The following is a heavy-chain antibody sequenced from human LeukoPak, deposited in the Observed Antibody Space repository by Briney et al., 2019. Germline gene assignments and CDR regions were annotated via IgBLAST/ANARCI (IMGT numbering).Heavy chain of an antibody. CDR2: ISYNSDTI. J-gene: IGHJ2*01. CDR3: AKDYCGGDCYSGWYFDL. CDR1: GFTFDDYA. Sequence: GRSLRLSCAASGFTFDDYAMHWVRQAPGKGLEWVSGISYNSDTIAYADSVKGRFTISRDNAKNSLYLQMNSLRAEDTALCYCAKDYCGGDCYSGWYFDLWGRGTLVTVSS. V-gene: IGHV3-9*01. D-gene: IGHD2-21*02.